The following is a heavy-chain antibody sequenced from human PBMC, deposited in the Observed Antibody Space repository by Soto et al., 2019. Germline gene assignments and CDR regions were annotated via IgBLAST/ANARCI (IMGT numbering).Heavy chain of an antibody. CDR2: IYYSGST. V-gene: IGHV4-30-4*01. J-gene: IGHJ6*02. D-gene: IGHD3-9*01. CDR1: GGSISSGDYY. CDR3: ARTGDSHHYYYYYYGMDV. Sequence: ASETLSLTCTVSGGSISSGDYYWSWIRQPPGKGLEWIGYIYYSGSTYYNPSLKSRVTISVDTSKNQFSLKLSSVTAADTAVYYCARTGDSHHYYYYYYGMDVWGQGTTVTVSS.